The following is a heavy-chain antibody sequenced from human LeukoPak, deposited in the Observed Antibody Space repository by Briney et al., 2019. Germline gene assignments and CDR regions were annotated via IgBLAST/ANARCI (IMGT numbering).Heavy chain of an antibody. CDR2: IIPIFGTA. Sequence: ASVKVSCKASGGTFSSYAISWLRQAPGQGLEWMGRIIPIFGTANYAQKFQGRATITTDESTSTAYMELSSLRSEDTAVYYCARDPWVKYSSEIYFDYWGQGTLVTVSS. CDR3: ARDPWVKYSSEIYFDY. V-gene: IGHV1-69*05. CDR1: GGTFSSYA. J-gene: IGHJ4*02. D-gene: IGHD6-19*01.